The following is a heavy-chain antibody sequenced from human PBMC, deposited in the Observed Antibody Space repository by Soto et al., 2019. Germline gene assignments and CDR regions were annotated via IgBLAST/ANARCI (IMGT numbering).Heavy chain of an antibody. J-gene: IGHJ4*02. CDR2: VYRTGST. Sequence: QVQLQESGPGLVKPSGTLSLTCAVSGGSLSTSNWWSWVRQPPGKGLEWIGEVYRTGSTNYNPSLESRLTISVAKSKNQFSLKLTSVTAADTAVYYCARARATIAAAAIFDCWGQGTLVTVSS. CDR1: GGSLSTSNW. V-gene: IGHV4-4*02. D-gene: IGHD6-13*01. CDR3: ARARATIAAAAIFDC.